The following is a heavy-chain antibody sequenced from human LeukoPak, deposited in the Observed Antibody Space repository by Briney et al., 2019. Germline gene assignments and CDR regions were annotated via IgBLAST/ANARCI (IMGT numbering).Heavy chain of an antibody. CDR1: GFTFTNYW. CDR3: AKSGRFFDT. J-gene: IGHJ4*02. V-gene: IGHV3-7*01. Sequence: PGGSLRLSCAVSGFTFTNYWMTWVRQAPGKGLEWVANIGQDGTDKYYVDSVVGRFTISRDNAQNLLYLHMNSLRAEDTGVYYCAKSGRFFDTWGQGTLVTDSS. CDR2: IGQDGTDK. D-gene: IGHD1-26*01.